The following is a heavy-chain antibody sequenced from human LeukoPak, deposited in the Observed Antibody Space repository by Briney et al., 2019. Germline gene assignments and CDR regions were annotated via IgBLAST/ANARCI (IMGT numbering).Heavy chain of an antibody. CDR2: INPDSGDA. Sequence: ASVKISCKAPGYTFTSHDTNWVRQASGQGLEWMGYINPDSGDAGYAREFQGRLTVTRDNSITTAYMELDSLTAADTAVYYCTRGWDHWGLGTLVTVSS. CDR1: GYTFTSHD. CDR3: TRGWDH. V-gene: IGHV1-8*01. J-gene: IGHJ4*02.